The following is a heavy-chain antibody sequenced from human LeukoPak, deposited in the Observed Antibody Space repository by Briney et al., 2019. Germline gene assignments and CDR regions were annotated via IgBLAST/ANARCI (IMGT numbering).Heavy chain of an antibody. CDR2: TYYRSKWYS. Sequence: SQTLSLTCAISGDSASSTNGAWNWVRQSPSRGLEWLGRTYYRSKWYSDYAVPIQGRMSINPDTSKNQFTLHLFSVTPDDTAVYYCARDVATTGWYTFDYWGQGTRVTVSS. J-gene: IGHJ4*02. CDR3: ARDVATTGWYTFDY. CDR1: GDSASSTNGA. V-gene: IGHV6-1*01. D-gene: IGHD6-19*01.